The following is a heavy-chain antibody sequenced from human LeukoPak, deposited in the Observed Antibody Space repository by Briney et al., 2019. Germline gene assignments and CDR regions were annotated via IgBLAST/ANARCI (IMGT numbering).Heavy chain of an antibody. CDR3: ARTLWGGTDY. CDR2: ISSSGSTI. D-gene: IGHD1-26*01. J-gene: IGHJ4*02. CDR1: GFTFSSYE. Sequence: GGSLRLSCAASGFTFSSYEMNWVRQAPGKGLEWVSYISSSGSTIYYADSVRGRFTISRDNSKNTVYLQMNSLRVEDTAVYYCARTLWGGTDYWGQGTLVTVSS. V-gene: IGHV3-48*03.